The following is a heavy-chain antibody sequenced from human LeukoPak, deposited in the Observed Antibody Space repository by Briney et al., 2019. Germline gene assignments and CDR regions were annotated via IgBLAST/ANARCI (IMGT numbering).Heavy chain of an antibody. V-gene: IGHV1-69*04. CDR3: ARDELGYSYGL. J-gene: IGHJ4*02. CDR2: FISMLGVA. CDR1: GGTFSSYN. D-gene: IGHD5-18*01. Sequence: GASVKVSCKASGGTFSSYNINWVRQAPGQGLEWVGSFISMLGVANYAQKFQGRVTITADKSTSTAYMELSSLRSEDTAVYYCARDELGYSYGLWGQGTLVTVSS.